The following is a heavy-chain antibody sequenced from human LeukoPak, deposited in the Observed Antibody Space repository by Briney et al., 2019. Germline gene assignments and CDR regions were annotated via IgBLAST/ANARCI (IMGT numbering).Heavy chain of an antibody. Sequence: ASVKVSCKASGYTFTSYDINWVRQATGQGLEWMGWMNPNSGNTGYAQKFQGRVTMTRNTSISTAYMELSSLRSEDTAVYYCARCPTTVDDASLDYWGQGTLVTVSS. CDR1: GYTFTSYD. CDR3: ARCPTTVDDASLDY. J-gene: IGHJ4*02. V-gene: IGHV1-8*01. D-gene: IGHD4-17*01. CDR2: MNPNSGNT.